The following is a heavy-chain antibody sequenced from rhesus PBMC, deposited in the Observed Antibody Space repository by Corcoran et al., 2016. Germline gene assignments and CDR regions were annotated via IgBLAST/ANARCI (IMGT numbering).Heavy chain of an antibody. J-gene: IGHJ5-2*02. CDR2: NHGSGSRT. V-gene: IGHV4-169*01. CDR3: ARYLNSNPRSLDV. D-gene: IGHD4-23*01. CDR1: GGSISSSY. Sequence: QVQLQESGPGLVQPSETLSVTCAVSGGSISSSYWNWIRQAPGKGLVGIGNNHGSGSRTSYNPSLKSRVTLSVDASKRQLSLKLTSVTAADTAVFYCARYLNSNPRSLDVWGRGVLVTVSS.